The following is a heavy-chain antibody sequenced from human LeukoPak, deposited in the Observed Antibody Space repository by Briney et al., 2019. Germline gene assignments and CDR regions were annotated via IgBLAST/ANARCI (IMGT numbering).Heavy chain of an antibody. CDR2: ISGSGANT. V-gene: IGHV3-23*01. CDR3: AKLGAGDYPYFFDS. J-gene: IGHJ4*02. CDR1: GFTFSSYA. D-gene: IGHD4-17*01. Sequence: GGSLRLSCAASGFTFSSYAMSWVRQAPGKVLEWVSAISGSGANTYYADSVQGRFTVSRDNSKNTLYLQMNSLRAEGTAVYYCAKLGAGDYPYFFDSWGQGTLVTVSS.